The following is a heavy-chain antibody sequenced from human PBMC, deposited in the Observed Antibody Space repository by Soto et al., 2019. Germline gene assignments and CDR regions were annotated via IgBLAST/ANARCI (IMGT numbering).Heavy chain of an antibody. CDR2: TYYRSKWYN. CDR1: GDSVSSNSAA. Sequence: SQTLSLTCAISGDSVSSNSAACNWIRQSPSRGLEWLGRTYYRSKWYNDYAVSVKSRITINPDTSKNQFSLQLNSVTPEDTAVYYCAWTHEEYYYGMDVWGQGTTVTVSS. CDR3: AWTHEEYYYGMDV. J-gene: IGHJ6*02. V-gene: IGHV6-1*01. D-gene: IGHD1-1*01.